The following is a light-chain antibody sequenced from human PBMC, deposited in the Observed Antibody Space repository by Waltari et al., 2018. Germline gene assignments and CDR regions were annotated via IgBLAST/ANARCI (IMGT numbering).Light chain of an antibody. V-gene: IGLV3-21*02. J-gene: IGLJ7*01. CDR1: NVGEKS. Sequence: SYVLTQPPSVSVAPGQTARITCGGDNVGEKSVHWYQQKPGQAPGLVGYDDFDRPSGIPERFAGSESGNTATFSSSRVEAGDEGDYYCQMWDSSSGHGVFGGGTQLTVL. CDR2: DDF. CDR3: QMWDSSSGHGV.